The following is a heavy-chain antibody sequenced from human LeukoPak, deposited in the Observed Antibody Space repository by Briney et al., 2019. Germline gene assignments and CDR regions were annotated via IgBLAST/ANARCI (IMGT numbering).Heavy chain of an antibody. CDR2: IKSKTDGGTT. Sequence: PGGSLRLSCAASGFTFSNAWMSWVRQAPGKGLEWVGRIKSKTDGGTTKSAAPVTGRFTISRDDSTKTVYLQMNSLKTEDTAAYYCTTEGDSTGYTPFDYWGQGTLVTVSS. CDR3: TTEGDSTGYTPFDY. V-gene: IGHV3-15*01. J-gene: IGHJ4*02. CDR1: GFTFSNAW. D-gene: IGHD3-22*01.